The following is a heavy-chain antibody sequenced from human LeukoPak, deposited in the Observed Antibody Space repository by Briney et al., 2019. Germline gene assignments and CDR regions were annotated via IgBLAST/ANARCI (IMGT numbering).Heavy chain of an antibody. CDR2: IWYDGSNK. D-gene: IGHD4-23*01. CDR1: GFTFSSCG. CDR3: ARGRPHGNDY. Sequence: GRSLRLSCAASGFTFSSCGMHWVRQAPGKGLEWVTVIWYDGSNKYHADSVKGRFTISRDNSKNTLYLQMNSLRAEDTAVYYCARGRPHGNDYWGQGTLVTVSS. J-gene: IGHJ4*02. V-gene: IGHV3-33*01.